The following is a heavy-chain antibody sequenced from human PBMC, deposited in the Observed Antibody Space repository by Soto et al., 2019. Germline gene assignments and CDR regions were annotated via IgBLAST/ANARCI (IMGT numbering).Heavy chain of an antibody. CDR1: GGSISSGGYY. V-gene: IGHV4-31*03. D-gene: IGHD2-2*01. CDR3: ARRRSTTYFDY. CDR2: IYYSGST. J-gene: IGHJ4*02. Sequence: SETLSLTCTVSGGSISSGGYYWSWIRQHPGKGLEWIGYIYYSGSTYYNTSLKSRVTISVDTSKNQFSLKLSYVTAADTAVYYCARRRSTTYFDYWGQGTLVTVSS.